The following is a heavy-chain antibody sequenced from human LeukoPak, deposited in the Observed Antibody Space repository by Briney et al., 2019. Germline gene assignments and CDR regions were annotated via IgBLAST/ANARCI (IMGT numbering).Heavy chain of an antibody. D-gene: IGHD2-15*01. CDR2: IYYSGST. CDR3: ARSPPYCSGGSCLDY. J-gene: IGHJ4*02. V-gene: IGHV4-59*05. Sequence: SETLSLTCTVSGGSISSYYWSWIRQPPGKGLEWIGSIYYSGSTYYNPSLKSRVTISVDTSKNQFSLKLSSVTAADTAVYYCARSPPYCSGGSCLDYWGQGTLVTVSS. CDR1: GGSISSYY.